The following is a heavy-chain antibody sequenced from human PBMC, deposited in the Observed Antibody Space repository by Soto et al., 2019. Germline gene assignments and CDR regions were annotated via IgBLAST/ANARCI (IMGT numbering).Heavy chain of an antibody. Sequence: GGSLRLSCAASGFTFSNYWMHWVRQAPGKGLEWVSRINRDGSSITYADSVKGRFTISRDNAKNTLYVQMNSLKVEDTAVYYCAKGTSVVVATNRLFDYWGQGTLVTVSS. CDR1: GFTFSNYW. J-gene: IGHJ4*02. D-gene: IGHD2-15*01. V-gene: IGHV3-74*01. CDR2: INRDGSSI. CDR3: AKGTSVVVATNRLFDY.